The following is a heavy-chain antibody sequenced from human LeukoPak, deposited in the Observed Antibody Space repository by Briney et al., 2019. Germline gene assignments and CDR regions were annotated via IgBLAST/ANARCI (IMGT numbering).Heavy chain of an antibody. Sequence: GGSLRLSCAASGFTFSDAWVSWVRQAPGKGLEWVARVKSKVDGEKTDYAAPVKGRFTVSRDDSKNTLFLQMDGLKTEDTAVYYCTTGFRSSGRYSDFDDWGQGTLVTVSS. J-gene: IGHJ4*02. CDR1: GFTFSDAW. CDR2: VKSKVDGEKT. V-gene: IGHV3-15*01. CDR3: TTGFRSSGRYSDFDD. D-gene: IGHD6-19*01.